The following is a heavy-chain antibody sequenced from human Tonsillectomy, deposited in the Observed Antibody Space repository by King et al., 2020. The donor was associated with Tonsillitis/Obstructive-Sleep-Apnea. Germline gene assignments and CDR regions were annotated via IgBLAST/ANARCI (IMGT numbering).Heavy chain of an antibody. CDR1: GGSISSSSYY. CDR2: IYYSGST. J-gene: IGHJ5*02. CDR3: AKGLYYDFWGGHPGGPGWFDP. V-gene: IGHV4-39*01. D-gene: IGHD3-3*01. Sequence: VQLQESGPGLVKPSETLSLTCTVSGGSISSSSYYWGWIRQPPGKGLEWIGSIYYSGSTYYNPSLKSPVTISVDTSKNQFSLKVSSVTAADTAVYYCAKGLYYDFWGGHPGGPGWFDPWGQGTLVTVSS.